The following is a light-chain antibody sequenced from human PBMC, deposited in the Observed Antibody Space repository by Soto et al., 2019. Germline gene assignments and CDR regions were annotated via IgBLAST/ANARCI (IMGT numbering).Light chain of an antibody. CDR1: QSISSW. Sequence: DIQMTHSPSTLSASLGDIFTITCRASQSISSWLAWYQQKPGKAPKLLIYDASSLESGVPSRFSGSGSGTEFTLTISSLQPDDFATYYCQQYNSYWTFGQGTKVDIK. CDR3: QQYNSYWT. J-gene: IGKJ1*01. CDR2: DAS. V-gene: IGKV1-5*01.